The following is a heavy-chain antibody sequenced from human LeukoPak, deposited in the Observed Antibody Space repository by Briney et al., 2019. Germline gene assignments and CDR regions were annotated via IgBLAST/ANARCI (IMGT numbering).Heavy chain of an antibody. CDR3: ARSGDSHVYYFDY. D-gene: IGHD1-26*01. V-gene: IGHV4-59*08. CDR1: GGSISTYY. Sequence: PSETLSLTCSVPGGSISTYYWNWIRQPPGKGLEWIGYKTYSGITNYNPSLKSRITISIDTSKNQFSLKLSSETAADTAVYYCARSGDSHVYYFDYWGQGTPVTVSS. J-gene: IGHJ4*02. CDR2: KTYSGIT.